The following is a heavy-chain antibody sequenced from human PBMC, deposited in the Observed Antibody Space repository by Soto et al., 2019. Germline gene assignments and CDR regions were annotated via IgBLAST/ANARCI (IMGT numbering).Heavy chain of an antibody. J-gene: IGHJ4*02. CDR2: IFSSGST. Sequence: SETLSLTCTVSGGSINTFYWSWVRQPAGKGLEWIGRIFSSGSTSFNPSLESRVAMSVDTSKNHFSLNLSSVTAADMAVYYCARGPVGGIPFDYWGQGTLVTVSS. CDR3: ARGPVGGIPFDY. V-gene: IGHV4-4*07. CDR1: GGSINTFY. D-gene: IGHD1-26*01.